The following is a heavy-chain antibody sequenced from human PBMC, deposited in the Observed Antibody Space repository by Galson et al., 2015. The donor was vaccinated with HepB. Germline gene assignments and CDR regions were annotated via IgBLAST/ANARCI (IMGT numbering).Heavy chain of an antibody. CDR2: ISYDGSNK. J-gene: IGHJ4*02. Sequence: SLRLSCAASGFTFSSYAMHWVRQAPGKGLEWVAVISYDGSNKYYADSVKGRFTISRNNSKNTLYLQMNSLRAEDTAVYYCARETSLWFGETGYYFDYWGQGTLVTVSS. CDR3: ARETSLWFGETGYYFDY. D-gene: IGHD3-10*01. CDR1: GFTFSSYA. V-gene: IGHV3-30*04.